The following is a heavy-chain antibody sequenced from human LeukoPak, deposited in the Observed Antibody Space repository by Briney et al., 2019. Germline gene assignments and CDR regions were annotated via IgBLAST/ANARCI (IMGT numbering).Heavy chain of an antibody. CDR2: IYHSGST. CDR1: GGSISSSNW. CDR3: ASYLGGVISNAFDI. J-gene: IGHJ3*02. Sequence: SGTLSLTCAVSGGSISSSNWWSWVRQPPGKGLEWIGEIYHSGSTNYNPSLKSRVTISVDKSKNQFSLKLSSVTAADTAVYYCASYLGGVISNAFDIWGQGTMVTVSS. D-gene: IGHD3-10*01. V-gene: IGHV4-4*02.